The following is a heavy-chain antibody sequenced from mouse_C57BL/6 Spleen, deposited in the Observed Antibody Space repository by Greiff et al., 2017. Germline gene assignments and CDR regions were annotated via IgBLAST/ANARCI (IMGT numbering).Heavy chain of an antibody. CDR2: IWSGGST. D-gene: IGHD4-1*01. V-gene: IGHV2-2*01. Sequence: VQVVESGPGLVQPSQSLSITCTVSGFSLTSYGVHWVRQSPGKGLEWLGVIWSGGSTDYTAAFISRLSISKDNSKSQVFFKMNSLQADDTAIYYCARTGSYAMDYWGQGTSVTVSS. J-gene: IGHJ4*01. CDR3: ARTGSYAMDY. CDR1: GFSLTSYG.